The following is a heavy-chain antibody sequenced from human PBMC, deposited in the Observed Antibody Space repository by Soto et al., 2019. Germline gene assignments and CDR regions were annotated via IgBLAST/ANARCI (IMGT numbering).Heavy chain of an antibody. CDR2: NRYDGSNQ. D-gene: IGHD2-15*01. CDR1: GFTFNIYD. J-gene: IGHJ6*02. V-gene: IGHV3-33*01. CDR3: ARDVGGTSYAGVAGGMDV. Sequence: WGSLRLSCAASGFTFNIYDMHWVRQAPGKGLEWVAVNRYDGSNQYYADSVKGRFTISRDNPKNTLYLQINSLRAEDTAVYYCARDVGGTSYAGVAGGMDVWGQGTTVTVSS.